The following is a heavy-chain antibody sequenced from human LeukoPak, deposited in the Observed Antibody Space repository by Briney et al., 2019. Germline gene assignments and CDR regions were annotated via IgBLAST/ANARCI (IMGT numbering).Heavy chain of an antibody. J-gene: IGHJ4*02. CDR2: INHSGST. CDR3: ARGQDYGDYIDMVY. V-gene: IGHV4-34*01. CDR1: GGSFSGYY. D-gene: IGHD4-17*01. Sequence: SETLSLTCAVYGGSFSGYYWSWIRQPPGKELEWIGEINHSGSTNYNPSLKSRGTISVDTSKTQFSLKLSSVTAADTAVYYCARGQDYGDYIDMVYWGQGTLVTVSS.